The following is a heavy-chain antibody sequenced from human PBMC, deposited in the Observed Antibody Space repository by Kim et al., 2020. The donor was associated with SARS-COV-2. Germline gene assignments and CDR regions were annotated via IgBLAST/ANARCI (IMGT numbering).Heavy chain of an antibody. CDR3: AKDPRSGSAY. V-gene: IGHV3-30*18. CDR2: ISYDGSNK. CDR1: GFTFSSYG. Sequence: GGSLRLSCAAYGFTFSSYGMHWVRQAPGKGLEWVAVISYDGSNKYYADSVKGRFTISRDNSKNMLYLQMNSLRAEDTAVYYCAKDPRSGSAYWGQGTLVTVSS. J-gene: IGHJ4*02. D-gene: IGHD1-26*01.